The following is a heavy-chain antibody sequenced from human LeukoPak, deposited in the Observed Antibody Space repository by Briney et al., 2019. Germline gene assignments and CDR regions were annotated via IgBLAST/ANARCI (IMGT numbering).Heavy chain of an antibody. Sequence: PGGSLRLSCAASGFTFSNYWMTWVRQAPGKGLEWVANIKQDGSEKYYVDSVKGRFTISRENAKNSLYLQMNSLRAEDTAVYYCARDLSYCSSTSCYSASLDYWGQGTLVTVSS. CDR1: GFTFSNYW. CDR2: IKQDGSEK. CDR3: ARDLSYCSSTSCYSASLDY. D-gene: IGHD2-2*02. J-gene: IGHJ4*02. V-gene: IGHV3-7*01.